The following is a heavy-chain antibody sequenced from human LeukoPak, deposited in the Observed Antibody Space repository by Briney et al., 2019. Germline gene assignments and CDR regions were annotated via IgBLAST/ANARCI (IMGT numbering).Heavy chain of an antibody. CDR2: IYYSGST. V-gene: IGHV4-59*01. Sequence: SETLSLTCTVSGGSSSSYYWSWIRQSPGKGLEWIGYIYYSGSTNYNPSLKSRVTMSVDTFKNQFSLMLSSVTAADTAVYYCASRLQTSWVMDVWGQGTMVTVSS. CDR3: ASRLQTSWVMDV. J-gene: IGHJ6*02. D-gene: IGHD1-26*01. CDR1: GGSSSSYY.